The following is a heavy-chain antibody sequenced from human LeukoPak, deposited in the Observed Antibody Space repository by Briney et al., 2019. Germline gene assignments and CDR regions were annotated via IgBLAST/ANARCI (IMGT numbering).Heavy chain of an antibody. CDR2: INSDGSSP. J-gene: IGHJ5*02. Sequence: PGGSLRLSCAASGFTFSTSWMHWVRQAPEKGLVWVSRINSDGSSPSYADSVRGRFTISRDNAKSTLYLQMNSLRVEDTAVYYCAKAYSSSYYNWFDPWGQGTLVTVSS. V-gene: IGHV3-74*01. CDR1: GFTFSTSW. D-gene: IGHD6-13*01. CDR3: AKAYSSSYYNWFDP.